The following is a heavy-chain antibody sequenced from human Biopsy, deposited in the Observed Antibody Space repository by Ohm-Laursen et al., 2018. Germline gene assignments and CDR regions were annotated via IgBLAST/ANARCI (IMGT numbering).Heavy chain of an antibody. Sequence: DTLSLTWNVSGGSISSNYWSWIRQPPGKGLEWIGYINDNGNTNYNPSLKSRVTISVDTSMNQFSLKLKSVTAADTALYFCARHFYDNFGPTPFDAFDLWGQGTLVTVSA. D-gene: IGHD3-22*01. J-gene: IGHJ3*01. CDR1: GGSISSNY. CDR2: INDNGNT. V-gene: IGHV4-59*07. CDR3: ARHFYDNFGPTPFDAFDL.